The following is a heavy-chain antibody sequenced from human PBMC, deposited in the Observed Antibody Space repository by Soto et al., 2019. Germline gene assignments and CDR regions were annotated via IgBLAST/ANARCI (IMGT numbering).Heavy chain of an antibody. Sequence: SVKVSCKASGGTFSSYAISWVRQAPGQGLEWMGGIIPIFGTANYAQKFQGRVTITADKSTSTAYMELSSLRSEDTAAYYCASSKTPSSSGSYYIPSYYYYYGMDVWGQGTTVTVSS. CDR2: IIPIFGTA. CDR1: GGTFSSYA. CDR3: ASSKTPSSSGSYYIPSYYYYYGMDV. J-gene: IGHJ6*02. D-gene: IGHD3-10*01. V-gene: IGHV1-69*06.